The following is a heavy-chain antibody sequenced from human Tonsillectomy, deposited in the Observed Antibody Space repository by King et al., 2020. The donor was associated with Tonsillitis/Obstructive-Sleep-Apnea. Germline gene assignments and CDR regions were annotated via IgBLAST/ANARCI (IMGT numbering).Heavy chain of an antibody. D-gene: IGHD3-10*01. CDR3: ARATIGAAAGYYYYYMDV. CDR1: GFTFSSYS. Sequence: VQLVESGGGLVKPGGSLRLSCAASGFTFSSYSMNWVRQAPGKGLEWVSSISLSYIYYADSVKGRFTISRDNAKNSLCLQMNSLRAEDTAVYYCARATIGAAAGYYYYYMDVWGKGTTVAVSS. J-gene: IGHJ6*03. V-gene: IGHV3-21*01. CDR2: ISLSYI.